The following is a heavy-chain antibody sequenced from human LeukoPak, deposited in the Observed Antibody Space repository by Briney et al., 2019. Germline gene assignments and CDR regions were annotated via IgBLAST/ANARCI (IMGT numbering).Heavy chain of an antibody. CDR1: GGSFSGYY. CDR2: INHSGST. Sequence: WETLSLTCAVYGGSFSGYYWSWIRQPPGKGLEWIGEINHSGSTNYNPSLKSRVTISVDTSENQFSLKLSSVTAADTAVYYCARRLCGGDCYSTFSYWGQGTLVTVSS. V-gene: IGHV4-34*01. CDR3: ARRLCGGDCYSTFSY. D-gene: IGHD2-21*02. J-gene: IGHJ4*02.